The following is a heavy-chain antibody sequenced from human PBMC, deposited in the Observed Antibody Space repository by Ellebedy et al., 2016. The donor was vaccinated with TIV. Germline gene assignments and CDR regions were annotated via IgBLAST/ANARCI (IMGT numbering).Heavy chain of an antibody. D-gene: IGHD1-7*01. Sequence: PGGSLRLSCAASGFTFSSHWMHWVRQVPGKGLEWVSTIGGTGGTTYYRESVKGRFTVSRDTSRNTLYLQMSSLRAEDTAVYYCAKLPVAYNWNYADDYWGQGTLVTVSS. CDR3: AKLPVAYNWNYADDY. V-gene: IGHV3-23*01. J-gene: IGHJ4*02. CDR1: GFTFSSHW. CDR2: IGGTGGTT.